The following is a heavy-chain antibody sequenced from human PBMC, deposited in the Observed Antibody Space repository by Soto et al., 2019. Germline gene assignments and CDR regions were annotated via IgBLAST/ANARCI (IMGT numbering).Heavy chain of an antibody. J-gene: IGHJ6*04. CDR3: ARDKDVVVPAVIGYYYYYGMDV. V-gene: IGHV1-3*01. D-gene: IGHD2-2*01. CDR2: INAGNGNT. CDR1: GYTFTSYA. Sequence: GSSVKVSCKASGYTFTSYAMHWVRQAPGQRLEWMGWINAGNGNTKYSQKFQGRVTITRDTSASTAYMELSSLRSEDTAVYYCARDKDVVVPAVIGYYYYYGMDVWGKGTTVTVSS.